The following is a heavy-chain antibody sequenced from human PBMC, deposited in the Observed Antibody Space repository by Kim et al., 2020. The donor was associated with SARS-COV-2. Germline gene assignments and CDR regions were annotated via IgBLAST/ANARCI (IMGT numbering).Heavy chain of an antibody. D-gene: IGHD6-13*01. Sequence: AGSVKGRFTIARDNSKNTLYLQMNSLRAEDTAVYYCAKSGGSSRYGMDVWGQGTTVTVSS. J-gene: IGHJ6*02. CDR3: AKSGGSSRYGMDV. V-gene: IGHV3-30*02.